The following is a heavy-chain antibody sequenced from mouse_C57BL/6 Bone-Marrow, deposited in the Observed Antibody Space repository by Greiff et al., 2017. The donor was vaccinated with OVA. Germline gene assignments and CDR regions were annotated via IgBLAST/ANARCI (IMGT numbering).Heavy chain of an antibody. J-gene: IGHJ4*01. V-gene: IGHV3-6*01. CDR2: LYYDGSN. CDR3: ASPYAMDY. CDR1: GYYITSGYY. Sequence: VQLKESGPGLVKPSQSLSLLCSVTGYYITSGYYWNWVRQFPGHKLEWMGYLYYDGSNNYNPSLKNRISITRDTSKNQFFLKLNSVTTEDTATYYCASPYAMDYWGQGTSVTVSA.